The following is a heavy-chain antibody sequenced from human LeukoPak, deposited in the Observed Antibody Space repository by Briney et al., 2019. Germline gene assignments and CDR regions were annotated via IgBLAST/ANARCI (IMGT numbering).Heavy chain of an antibody. CDR2: IIPIFGTA. CDR1: GYTFTSYD. Sequence: SVKVSCKASGYTFTSYDINWVRQATGQGLEWMGGIIPIFGTANYAQKFQGRVTITADESTSTAYMELSSLRSEDTAVYYCARDLTMGNWFDPWGQGTLVTVSS. D-gene: IGHD4/OR15-4a*01. J-gene: IGHJ5*02. V-gene: IGHV1-69*13. CDR3: ARDLTMGNWFDP.